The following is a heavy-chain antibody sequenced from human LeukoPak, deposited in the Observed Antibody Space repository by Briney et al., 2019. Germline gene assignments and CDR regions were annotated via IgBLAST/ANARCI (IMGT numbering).Heavy chain of an antibody. CDR1: GYTFTSYA. CDR3: AMGLEQQGQYYYYGMDV. J-gene: IGHJ6*02. CDR2: INAGNGNT. D-gene: IGHD6-13*01. Sequence: ASVKVSCKASGYTFTSYAMHWVRQAPGQRLEWMGWINAGNGNTKYSQKFQGRVTITRDTSASTAYMELSSLRSEDTAVYYCAMGLEQQGQYYYYGMDVWGQGTTVTVSS. V-gene: IGHV1-3*01.